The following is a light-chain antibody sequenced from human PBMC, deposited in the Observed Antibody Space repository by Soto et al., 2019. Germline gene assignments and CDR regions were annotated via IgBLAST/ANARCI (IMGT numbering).Light chain of an antibody. V-gene: IGKV3-20*01. CDR1: QSLTNNY. Sequence: EMVLTQSAGTLSLSPGERATLSCRASQSLTNNYFAWDQQKPGRALRLLIDGAFTRATVSEDRFSGSGSGTDFTLIISRLEPEDVALYCCQQYEAVVTFGQGTQVEI. J-gene: IGKJ1*01. CDR2: GAF. CDR3: QQYEAVVT.